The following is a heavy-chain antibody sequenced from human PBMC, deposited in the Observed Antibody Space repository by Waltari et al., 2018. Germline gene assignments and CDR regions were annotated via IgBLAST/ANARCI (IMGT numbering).Heavy chain of an antibody. CDR3: ARDSRARSYYFDY. J-gene: IGHJ4*02. V-gene: IGHV3-7*01. CDR1: GFTFGSYW. D-gene: IGHD3-16*02. Sequence: EVQLVESGGGLVQPGGSLRLSCAASGFTFGSYWMSCVRRAPGKGLEWVANIKQDGSEKYYVDSVKGRFTISRDNAKNSLYLQMNSLRAEDTAVYYCARDSRARSYYFDYWGQGTLVTVSS. CDR2: IKQDGSEK.